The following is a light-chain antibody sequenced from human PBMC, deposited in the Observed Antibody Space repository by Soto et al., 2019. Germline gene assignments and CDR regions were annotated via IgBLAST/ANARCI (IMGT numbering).Light chain of an antibody. J-gene: IGKJ1*01. Sequence: VLTQSPATLSLSPGERATLSCRASQSVSSFLAWYQQKPGQAPRLLIYGASNRATGIPDRFGGSGSGTDFTLTISRLEPEDFAVYYCQQYGSSGTFGQGTKVDIK. CDR3: QQYGSSGT. V-gene: IGKV3-20*01. CDR2: GAS. CDR1: QSVSSF.